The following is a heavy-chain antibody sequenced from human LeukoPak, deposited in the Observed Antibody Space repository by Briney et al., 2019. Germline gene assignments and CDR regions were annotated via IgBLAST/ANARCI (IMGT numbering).Heavy chain of an antibody. CDR1: GFTFSNHA. J-gene: IGHJ4*02. V-gene: IGHV3-23*01. D-gene: IGHD2-15*01. Sequence: PGGCLRLSCTASGFTFSNHAMSWVRQAPGQGVAWVSTINGRDGSTYYADSVHGRFTISRDNSKNTPYLQMNSLRVEDTAIYYCAKGRGYSTGGSCYSDYWGQGTLVTVSS. CDR3: AKGRGYSTGGSCYSDY. CDR2: INGRDGST.